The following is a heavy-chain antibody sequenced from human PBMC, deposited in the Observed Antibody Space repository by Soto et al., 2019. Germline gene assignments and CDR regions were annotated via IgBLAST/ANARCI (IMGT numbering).Heavy chain of an antibody. J-gene: IGHJ4*02. CDR2: IIPIFGTA. Sequence: SVKVSFKASGGTFSSYASSWVRQAPGQGLEWMGGIIPIFGTANYAQKFQGRVTITADKSTSTAYMELSSLRSEDTAVYYCARDRYSSGWYLFDYWGQGTLVTVSS. CDR3: ARDRYSSGWYLFDY. V-gene: IGHV1-69*06. CDR1: GGTFSSYA. D-gene: IGHD6-19*01.